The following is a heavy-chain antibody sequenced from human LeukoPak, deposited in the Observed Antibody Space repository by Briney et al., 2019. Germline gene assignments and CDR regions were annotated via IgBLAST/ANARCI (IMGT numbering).Heavy chain of an antibody. J-gene: IGHJ4*02. CDR1: GYKFTNFW. V-gene: IGHV5-51*01. CDR3: AALDVYNYIAF. CDR2: VYPDDSDT. D-gene: IGHD5-24*01. Sequence: GESLKISCKGSGYKFTNFWIGWVRQMPGKGLEWMGTVYPDDSDTRYSPSFQGQVTISADKSISTAYLQWSSLKASDTAMYYCAALDVYNYIAFWGQGSLVTVSP.